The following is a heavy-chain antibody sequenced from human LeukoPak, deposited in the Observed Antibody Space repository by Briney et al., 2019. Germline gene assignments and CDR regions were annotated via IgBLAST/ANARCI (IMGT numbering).Heavy chain of an antibody. CDR2: IIDSGTRT. Sequence: GGSLRLSCAASGFTFNNAWMSWVRQAPGEGLEWVSSIIDSGTRTNYADSAKGRFTISRENSKNTLYLQMNSLRAEDTAVYYCVRGGGSYHDYWGQGTLVTVSS. J-gene: IGHJ4*02. CDR3: VRGGGSYHDY. D-gene: IGHD2-15*01. CDR1: GFTFNNAW. V-gene: IGHV3-23*01.